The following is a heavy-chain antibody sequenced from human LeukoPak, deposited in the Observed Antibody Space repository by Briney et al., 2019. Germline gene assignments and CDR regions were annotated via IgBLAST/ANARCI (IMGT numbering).Heavy chain of an antibody. CDR2: MNPNSGNT. Sequence: GASVKVSCKASGYTFTSYDINWVRQATGQGLEWMGWMNPNSGNTGYAQKFQGRVTMTRDTSTSTAYMELSRLKFDDTGVYYCASERLGYNWFDPWGQGTLVTVSS. D-gene: IGHD3-16*01. CDR1: GYTFTSYD. J-gene: IGHJ5*02. CDR3: ASERLGYNWFDP. V-gene: IGHV1-8*01.